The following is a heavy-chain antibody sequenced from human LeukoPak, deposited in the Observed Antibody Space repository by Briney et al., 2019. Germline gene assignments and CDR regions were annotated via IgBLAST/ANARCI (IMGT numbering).Heavy chain of an antibody. CDR3: ARGICSGGSCYNFDY. Sequence: AGSLRLSCAASGFTFSSYGMHWVRQAPGKGLEWVALIWYDGSKQYYADSVKGRFTISRDNSKNTLYLQMNSLRAEDTAVYYCARGICSGGSCYNFDYWGQGTLVTVSS. CDR1: GFTFSSYG. V-gene: IGHV3-33*01. D-gene: IGHD2-15*01. CDR2: IWYDGSKQ. J-gene: IGHJ4*02.